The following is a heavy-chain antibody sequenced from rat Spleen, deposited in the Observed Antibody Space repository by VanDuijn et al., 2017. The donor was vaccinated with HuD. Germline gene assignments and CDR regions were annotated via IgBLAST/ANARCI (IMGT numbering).Heavy chain of an antibody. V-gene: IGHV1-43*01. CDR2: INTGSGGT. Sequence: QIQLQQSGAELAKPGSSVKISCKASGYTFTSYYISWIKQTTGQGLEYIGYINTGSGGTNYNEKFKGKATLTVDKSSSTACVQLSSLTPDDSAVYYCTREGLTGPDYWGQGVMVTVSS. J-gene: IGHJ2*01. CDR1: GYTFTSYY. D-gene: IGHD5-1*01. CDR3: TREGLTGPDY.